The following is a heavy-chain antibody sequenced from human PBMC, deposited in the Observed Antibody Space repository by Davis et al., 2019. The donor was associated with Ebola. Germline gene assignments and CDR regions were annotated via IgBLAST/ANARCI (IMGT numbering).Heavy chain of an antibody. Sequence: GGSLRLSCAASGFTFSMYWMTWVRQAPGKGLEWVANIKQDGSEKYYVDSVKGRFTISRDNAKNSLYLQMNSLRAEDTAVYYCARDTRYYDFWSGYYVSYYGMDVWGQGTTVTVSS. CDR2: IKQDGSEK. J-gene: IGHJ6*02. V-gene: IGHV3-7*01. CDR3: ARDTRYYDFWSGYYVSYYGMDV. D-gene: IGHD3-3*01. CDR1: GFTFSMYW.